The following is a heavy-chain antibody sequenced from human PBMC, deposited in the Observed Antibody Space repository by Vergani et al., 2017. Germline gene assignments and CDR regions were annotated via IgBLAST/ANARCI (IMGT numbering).Heavy chain of an antibody. V-gene: IGHV3-21*01. CDR1: GFTFSSYA. Sequence: EVQLLESGGGLVQPGGSLRLSCAASGFTFSSYAMSWVRQAPGKGLEWVSSISSSSSYIYYADSVKGRFTISRDNAKNSLYLQMNSLRAEDTAVYYCARAGKQQLVHDYWGQGTLVTVSS. J-gene: IGHJ4*02. CDR3: ARAGKQQLVHDY. CDR2: ISSSSSYI. D-gene: IGHD6-13*01.